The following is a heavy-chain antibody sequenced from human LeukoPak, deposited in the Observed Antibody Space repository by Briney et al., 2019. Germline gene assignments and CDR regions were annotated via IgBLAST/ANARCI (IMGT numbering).Heavy chain of an antibody. CDR1: GGSFSGYY. CDR3: ARLSPGYFYDY. J-gene: IGHJ4*02. Sequence: SETLSLTCAVYGGSFSGYYWSWIRQPPGKGLEWIGEINHSGSTNYNPPLKSRVTISVDTSKNQFSLKLSSVTAADTAVYYCARLSPGYFYDYWGQGTLVTVSS. V-gene: IGHV4-34*01. CDR2: INHSGST.